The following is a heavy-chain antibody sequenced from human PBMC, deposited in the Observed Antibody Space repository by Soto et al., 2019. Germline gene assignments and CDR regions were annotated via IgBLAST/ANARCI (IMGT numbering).Heavy chain of an antibody. V-gene: IGHV4-59*08. CDR1: GGSISSYY. D-gene: IGHD5-12*01. J-gene: IGHJ4*02. CDR2: IYYSGST. CDR3: ARLVNSGYAN. Sequence: SETLSLTCTVSGGSISSYYWSWIRQPPGKGLEWIGYIYYSGSTNYNPSLKSRVTISVDTSKNQFSLKLSSVTAADTAVYYCARLVNSGYANWGQGTLVTVSS.